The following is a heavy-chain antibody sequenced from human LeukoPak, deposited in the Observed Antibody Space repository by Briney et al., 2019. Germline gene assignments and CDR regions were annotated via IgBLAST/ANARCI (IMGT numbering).Heavy chain of an antibody. Sequence: SETLSLTCTVSGGSISSSSYYWGWIRQPPGKGLEWIGSIYYSGSTYYNPSLKSRVTISVGTSKNQFSLKLSSVTAADTAVYYCARDRIQLWLTGFDYWGQGTLVTVSS. CDR2: IYYSGST. V-gene: IGHV4-39*07. CDR1: GGSISSSSYY. CDR3: ARDRIQLWLTGFDY. D-gene: IGHD5-18*01. J-gene: IGHJ4*02.